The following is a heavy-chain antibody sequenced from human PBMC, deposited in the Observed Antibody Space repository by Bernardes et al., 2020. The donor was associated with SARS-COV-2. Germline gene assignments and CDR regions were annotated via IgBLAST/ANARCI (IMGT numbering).Heavy chain of an antibody. V-gene: IGHV2-26*01. CDR2: IFSNDER. D-gene: IGHD3-16*02. J-gene: IGHJ6*02. CDR3: ARIPPYYDYVWGNYRNGMDV. Sequence: SGPTLVKPTETLTLTCSVSGFSLSNARMGVSWIRQPPGKALEWLAHIFSNDERSYSTSLESRLTISKDTSRSQVVLTMTNMDPVDTATYYCARIPPYYDYVWGNYRNGMDVWGQGTKVTVSS. CDR1: GFSLSNARMG.